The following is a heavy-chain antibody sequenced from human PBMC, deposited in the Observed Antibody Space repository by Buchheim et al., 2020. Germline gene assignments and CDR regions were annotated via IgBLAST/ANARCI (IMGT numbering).Heavy chain of an antibody. CDR3: AKDLTPYSSSQGSGNWFDP. Sequence: QVQLVESGGGVVQPGRSLRLSCAASGFTFSSYGMHWVRQAPGKALEWVAVISYDGSNKYYADSVKGRFTISRDNSKTTLYLQMNNLRAEDTAVCYCAKDLTPYSSSQGSGNWFDPWGQGTL. CDR1: GFTFSSYG. CDR2: ISYDGSNK. D-gene: IGHD6-6*01. J-gene: IGHJ5*02. V-gene: IGHV3-30*18.